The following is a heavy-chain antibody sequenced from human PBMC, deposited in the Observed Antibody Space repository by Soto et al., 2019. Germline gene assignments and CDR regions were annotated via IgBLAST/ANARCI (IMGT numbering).Heavy chain of an antibody. V-gene: IGHV3-33*01. J-gene: IGHJ6*02. Sequence: GSLRLSCAASGFTFSSYGMHWVRQAPGKGLEWVAVIWYDGSNKYYADSVKGRFTISRDNSKNTLYLQMNSLRAEDTAVYYCARVDTAMVSAYYYGMDVWGQGTTVTVSS. D-gene: IGHD5-18*01. CDR1: GFTFSSYG. CDR3: ARVDTAMVSAYYYGMDV. CDR2: IWYDGSNK.